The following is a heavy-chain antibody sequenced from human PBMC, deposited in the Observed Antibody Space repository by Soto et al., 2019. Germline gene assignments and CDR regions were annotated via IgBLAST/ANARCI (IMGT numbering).Heavy chain of an antibody. CDR2: INHSGST. J-gene: IGHJ6*02. D-gene: IGHD3-22*01. V-gene: IGHV4-34*01. CDR3: ERAIRITMIDMDV. CDR1: GGSHSVYY. Sequence: PPETLSLTSAVDGGSHSVYYWSWTRQHPGKGLEKIGEINHSGSTNYNPSLKSRVTISEDTSKHLFSLKISTVTATDTALYYSERAIRITMIDMDVWGQGTTFTVSS.